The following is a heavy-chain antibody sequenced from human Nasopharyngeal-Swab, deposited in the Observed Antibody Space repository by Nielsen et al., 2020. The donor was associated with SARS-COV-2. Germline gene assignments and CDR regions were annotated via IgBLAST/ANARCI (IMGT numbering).Heavy chain of an antibody. V-gene: IGHV3-30-3*01. J-gene: IGHJ4*02. D-gene: IGHD6-19*01. CDR2: ISYDGSNK. CDR3: ARHLRSSGWFQTGYKTPWGDY. Sequence: GESLKISCAASGFTFSSYAMHWVRQAPGKGLEWVAVISYDGSNKYYADSVKGRFTISRDNSKNTLYLQMNSLRAEDTAVYYCARHLRSSGWFQTGYKTPWGDYWGQGTLVTVSS. CDR1: GFTFSSYA.